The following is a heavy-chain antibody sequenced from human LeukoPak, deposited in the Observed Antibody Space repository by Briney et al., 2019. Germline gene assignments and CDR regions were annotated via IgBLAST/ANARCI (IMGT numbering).Heavy chain of an antibody. CDR2: IYYSGST. V-gene: IGHV4-59*01. CDR1: GGSISSYY. D-gene: IGHD1-26*01. Sequence: PSETLSLTCTVSGGSISSYYWSWIRQPPGKGLEWIGYIYYSGSTNYNPSLKSRVTISIDTSKNQFSLKLSSVTAADTAVYYCARGTFRGSYSIYFDYWGQGTLVAVSS. CDR3: ARGTFRGSYSIYFDY. J-gene: IGHJ4*02.